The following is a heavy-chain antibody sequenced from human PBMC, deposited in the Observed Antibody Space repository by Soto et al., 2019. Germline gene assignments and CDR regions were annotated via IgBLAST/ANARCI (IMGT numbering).Heavy chain of an antibody. CDR1: GGSISSSSYY. D-gene: IGHD6-13*01. J-gene: IGHJ4*02. V-gene: IGHV4-39*01. CDR2: IYYSGST. Sequence: SETLSLTCTVSGGSISSSSYYWGWIRQPPGKGLEWIGSIYYSGSTYYNPSLKSRVTISVDTSKNQFSLKLSSVTAADTAVYYWVFSSWYSSYYFDYWGQGTLVTVSS. CDR3: VFSSWYSSYYFDY.